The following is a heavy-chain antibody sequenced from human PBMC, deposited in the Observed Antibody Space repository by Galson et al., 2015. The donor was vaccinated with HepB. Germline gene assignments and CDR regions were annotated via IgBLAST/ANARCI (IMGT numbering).Heavy chain of an antibody. V-gene: IGHV3-48*02. CDR2: ISSSGKSI. CDR3: ARCPFTDYFCSGTYFDY. CDR1: GFTFSSYS. Sequence: SLRLSCAASGFTFSSYSMNWVRQAPGKGLEWISYISSSGKSISYTDSVKGRFTISRDNAKNSVNLQMSSLRDDDTAVYYCARCPFTDYFCSGTYFDYWGQGTPVTVSS. J-gene: IGHJ4*02. D-gene: IGHD3-10*01.